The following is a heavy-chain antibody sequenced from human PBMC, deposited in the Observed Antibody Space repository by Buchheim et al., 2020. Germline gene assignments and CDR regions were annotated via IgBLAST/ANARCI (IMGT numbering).Heavy chain of an antibody. D-gene: IGHD3-9*01. CDR2: IDPSDSYT. Sequence: EVQLVQSGAEVKKPGESLRISCKGSGYSFTSYWISWVRQMPGKGLEWMGRIDPSDSYTNYSPSFQGHVTIPADKSISPAYLQWSSLKASDTAMYYCARTTYYDILTGYYELDYWGQGTL. V-gene: IGHV5-10-1*03. CDR1: GYSFTSYW. CDR3: ARTTYYDILTGYYELDY. J-gene: IGHJ4*02.